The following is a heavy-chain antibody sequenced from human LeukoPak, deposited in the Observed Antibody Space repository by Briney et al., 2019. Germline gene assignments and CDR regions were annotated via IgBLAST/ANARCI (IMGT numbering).Heavy chain of an antibody. CDR2: IYPGDSDT. J-gene: IGHJ4*02. CDR3: ATSVPYDYVWGSYHRFDY. CDR1: GYSFTSYW. V-gene: IGHV5-51*01. Sequence: GESLQISCKGSGYSFTSYWIGWVRQVPGKGLEWMGIIYPGDSDTRYSPSFQGQVTISADKSICTAYLQWSSLKASDTAMYYCATSVPYDYVWGSYHRFDYWGQGTLVTVSS. D-gene: IGHD3-16*01.